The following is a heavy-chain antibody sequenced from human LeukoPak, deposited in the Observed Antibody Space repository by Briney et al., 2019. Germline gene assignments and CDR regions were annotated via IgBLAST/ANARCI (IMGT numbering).Heavy chain of an antibody. CDR1: GFTFSSYA. CDR2: IRNDGNSR. D-gene: IGHD6-19*01. J-gene: IGHJ4*02. V-gene: IGHV3-30*02. Sequence: GGSLRLSCAASGFTFSSYAMSWVRQAPGKGLEWVAFIRNDGNSRNYADSVKGRFTISRDNSKNTLYLQMNSLRVEDTAVYFCAKDSSGWAVDYWGRGTLATVSS. CDR3: AKDSSGWAVDY.